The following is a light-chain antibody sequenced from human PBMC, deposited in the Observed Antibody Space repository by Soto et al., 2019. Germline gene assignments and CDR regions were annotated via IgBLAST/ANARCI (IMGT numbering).Light chain of an antibody. Sequence: DIQMTQSPSSLSASVGDRVTITCRASQGIFNYLAWYQQKPGKVPKLLIYTASTLQSGVPSRFSGSGSGTDFTLTISSLQPEDVATYYCQKYNSAPWTFGQVTKVESK. CDR3: QKYNSAPWT. CDR2: TAS. CDR1: QGIFNY. V-gene: IGKV1-27*01. J-gene: IGKJ1*01.